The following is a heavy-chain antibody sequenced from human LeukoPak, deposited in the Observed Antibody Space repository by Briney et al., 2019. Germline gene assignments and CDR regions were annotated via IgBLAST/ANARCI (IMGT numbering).Heavy chain of an antibody. J-gene: IGHJ4*02. Sequence: SETLSLTCAVSGGSISSGGYSWSWIRQPPGKGLEWIGYIYHSGSTYYNPSFKSRVTISVDRSKNQFSLKLSSVTAADTAVYYCARDSSIQGFDYWGQGTLVTVSS. V-gene: IGHV4-30-2*01. CDR3: ARDSSIQGFDY. CDR2: IYHSGST. D-gene: IGHD2-21*01. CDR1: GGSISSGGYS.